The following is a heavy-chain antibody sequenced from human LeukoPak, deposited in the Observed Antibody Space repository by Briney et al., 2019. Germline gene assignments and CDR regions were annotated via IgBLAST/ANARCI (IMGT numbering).Heavy chain of an antibody. CDR1: GFTFSSYS. CDR2: ISSSSSTI. J-gene: IGHJ4*02. V-gene: IGHV3-48*01. D-gene: IGHD6-13*01. CDR3: ARDEGWIAAAGTVPW. Sequence: PGRSLRLSCAASGFTFSSYSMNWVRQAPGKGLEWVSYISSSSSTIYYADSVKGRFTISRDNAKNSLYLQMNSLRAEDTAVYYCARDEGWIAAAGTVPWWGQGTLVTVSS.